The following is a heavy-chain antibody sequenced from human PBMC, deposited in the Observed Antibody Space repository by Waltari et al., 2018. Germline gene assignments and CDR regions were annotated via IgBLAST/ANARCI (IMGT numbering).Heavy chain of an antibody. CDR2: ISSSSSYI. V-gene: IGHV3-21*01. J-gene: IGHJ4*02. CDR1: GFTFSSYS. CDR3: AREGDYYDSIDY. D-gene: IGHD3-22*01. Sequence: EVQLVESGGGLVKPGGSLRLSCAASGFTFSSYSMNWVRQAPGKGLELVSSISSSSSYIYYADSVKGRFTISRDNAKNSLYLQMNSLRAEDTAVYYCAREGDYYDSIDYWGQGTLVTVSS.